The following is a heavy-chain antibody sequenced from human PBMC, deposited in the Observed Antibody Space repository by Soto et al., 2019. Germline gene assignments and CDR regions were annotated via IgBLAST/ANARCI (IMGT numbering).Heavy chain of an antibody. D-gene: IGHD2-8*01. CDR3: ERVLMVYARSHYYYYGMDV. V-gene: IGHV3-33*01. CDR2: IWYDGSNK. CDR1: GFTFSSYG. Sequence: QVQLVESGGGVVQPGRSLRLSCAASGFTFSSYGMHWVRQAPGKGLEWVAVIWYDGSNKYYADSVKGRFTISRDNSKNTLYLQMNSLRAEDTAVYYCERVLMVYARSHYYYYGMDVWGQGTTVTVSS. J-gene: IGHJ6*02.